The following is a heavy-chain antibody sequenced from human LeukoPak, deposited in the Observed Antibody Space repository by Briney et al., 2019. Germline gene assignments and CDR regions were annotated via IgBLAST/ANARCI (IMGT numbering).Heavy chain of an antibody. CDR3: ATDSSGWHYFDY. CDR1: GFTFSSYW. D-gene: IGHD6-19*01. V-gene: IGHV3-30*02. J-gene: IGHJ4*02. CDR2: IRYDGSNK. Sequence: GGSLRLSCAASGFTFSSYWMSWVRQAPGKGLEWVAFIRYDGSNKYYADSVKGRFTISRDNSKNTLYLQMNSLRAEDTAVYYCATDSSGWHYFDYWGQGTLVTVSS.